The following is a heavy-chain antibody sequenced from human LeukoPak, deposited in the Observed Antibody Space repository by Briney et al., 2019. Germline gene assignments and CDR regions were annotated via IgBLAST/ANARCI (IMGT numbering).Heavy chain of an antibody. CDR2: INPNSGGT. V-gene: IGHV1-2*02. CDR3: ASTTGLDD. CDR1: GYTFTGYY. J-gene: IGHJ4*02. D-gene: IGHD1-1*01. Sequence: ASVKVSCKASGYTFTGYYMHWVRQAPGQGLEWMGWINPNSGGTNYAQRFQGRVTMTRDTSSTTAYMELSRLRSDDTAMFYCASTTGLDDWGQGTLVTVSS.